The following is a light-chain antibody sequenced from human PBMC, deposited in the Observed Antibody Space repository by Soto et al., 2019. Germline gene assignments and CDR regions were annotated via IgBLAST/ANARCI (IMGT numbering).Light chain of an antibody. CDR2: GAS. J-gene: IGKJ1*01. CDR1: QSVSSSY. Sequence: PGERATLSCRASQSVSSSYLAWYQQKPGQAPRLLIYGASSRATGIPDRFSGSGSGTDFTLTISRLETEDFAVYYCQQYGSSPRGTFGQGTKVEIK. CDR3: QQYGSSPRGT. V-gene: IGKV3-20*01.